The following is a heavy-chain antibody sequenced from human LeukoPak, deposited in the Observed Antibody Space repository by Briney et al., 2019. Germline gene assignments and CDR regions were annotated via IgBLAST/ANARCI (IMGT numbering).Heavy chain of an antibody. J-gene: IGHJ4*02. CDR3: ARLDYDYVWGSYPR. D-gene: IGHD3-16*01. V-gene: IGHV3-20*04. CDR1: GFTFDDYG. Sequence: GGSLRLSCAASGFTFDDYGMGWVRQAPRKGLEWVSGINWNGGSTGYADSVKGRFTNSIDNAKNSLYLQMNRLRTEDMALYYCARLDYDYVWGSYPRWGQGTLVTVSS. CDR2: INWNGGST.